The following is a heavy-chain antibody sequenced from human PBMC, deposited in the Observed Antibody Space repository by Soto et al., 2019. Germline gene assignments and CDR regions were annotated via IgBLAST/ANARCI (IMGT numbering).Heavy chain of an antibody. CDR2: IYYSGST. D-gene: IGHD6-6*01. CDR1: GGSISSYY. CDR3: ASSLIRSSSGRYFDY. Sequence: QVQLQESGPGLVKPSETLSLTCTVSGGSISSYYWSWIRQPPGKGLEWIGYIYYSGSTNYNPSLKSRVTISVARSKNQFSLMLSSVTAADTAVYYCASSLIRSSSGRYFDYWGQGTLVTVSS. V-gene: IGHV4-59*01. J-gene: IGHJ4*02.